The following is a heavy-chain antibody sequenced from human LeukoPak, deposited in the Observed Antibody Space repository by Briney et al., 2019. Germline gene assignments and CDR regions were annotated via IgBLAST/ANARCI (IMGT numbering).Heavy chain of an antibody. V-gene: IGHV3-23*01. J-gene: IGHJ4*02. Sequence: GGSLRLSCAASEFLFSSYAMTWVRQAAGKGLEWVSIISITGRSTWYADSVKGRFTISRDNAKNTLYLQMNSLGAEDTAVYSCASDFTGRDDFWGQGTLVTVSS. CDR2: ISITGRST. D-gene: IGHD2-8*02. CDR1: EFLFSSYA. CDR3: ASDFTGRDDF.